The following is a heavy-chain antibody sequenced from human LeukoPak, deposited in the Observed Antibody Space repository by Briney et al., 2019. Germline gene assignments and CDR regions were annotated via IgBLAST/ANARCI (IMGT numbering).Heavy chain of an antibody. V-gene: IGHV3-30*02. CDR2: IQAGGDGK. Sequence: GGSLRLSCAASGFTFSTYGMHWVRQAPGKGLEWMTFIQAGGDGKYYAESVKGRFTVSRDNSKNTLYLQMNSPRAKDTAVYYCARDTPGYGGDDFDYWGQGALVTVSS. D-gene: IGHD4-23*01. CDR3: ARDTPGYGGDDFDY. J-gene: IGHJ4*02. CDR1: GFTFSTYG.